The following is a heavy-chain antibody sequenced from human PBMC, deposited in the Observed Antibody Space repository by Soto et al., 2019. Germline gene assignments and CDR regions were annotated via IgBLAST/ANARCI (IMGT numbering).Heavy chain of an antibody. CDR3: ARDHGFGYYGSGSYYNLPRWFDP. Sequence: ASVKVSCKASGYTFTSYGISLVRQAPGQGLEWMGWISAYNGNTNYAQKLQGRVTMTTDTSTSTAYMELRSLRSDDTAVYYCARDHGFGYYGSGSYYNLPRWFDPWGQGTLVTVSS. D-gene: IGHD3-10*01. CDR1: GYTFTSYG. V-gene: IGHV1-18*01. J-gene: IGHJ5*02. CDR2: ISAYNGNT.